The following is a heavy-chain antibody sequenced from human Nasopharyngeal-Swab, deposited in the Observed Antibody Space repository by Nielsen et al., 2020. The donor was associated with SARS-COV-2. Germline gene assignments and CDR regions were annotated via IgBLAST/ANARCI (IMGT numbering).Heavy chain of an antibody. V-gene: IGHV4-4*07. Sequence: SETLSPTCTVSGGSISSYYWSWIRQPPGKGLEWIGLIYTIGSTNYNPSLKSRVTMSVDTSKNQFSLKLSSVTAADTAVYYFARDQDYYDFWSGYLGSYGMDVWGQGTTVTVSS. J-gene: IGHJ6*02. CDR1: GGSISSYY. CDR2: IYTIGST. D-gene: IGHD3-3*01. CDR3: ARDQDYYDFWSGYLGSYGMDV.